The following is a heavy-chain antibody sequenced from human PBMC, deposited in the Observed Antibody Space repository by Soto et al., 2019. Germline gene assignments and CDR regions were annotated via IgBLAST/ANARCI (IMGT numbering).Heavy chain of an antibody. CDR3: VKSHDMGGNDYKVAC. CDR1: GLTFSSYG. Sequence: QVQLVESGGGVVQPGRSLRLSCAASGLTFSSYGMHWVRQAPGKGLEWVAVISNDGRNKNYADSVKGRFTISRDNSKSTLYMEMNSLSSEDKAVYYCVKSHDMGGNDYKVACWGRGTLVTVSS. D-gene: IGHD5-12*01. J-gene: IGHJ4*02. V-gene: IGHV3-30*18. CDR2: ISNDGRNK.